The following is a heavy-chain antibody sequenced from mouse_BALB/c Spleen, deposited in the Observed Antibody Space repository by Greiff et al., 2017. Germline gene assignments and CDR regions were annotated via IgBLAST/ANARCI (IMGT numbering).Heavy chain of an antibody. D-gene: IGHD2-3*01. J-gene: IGHJ3*01. CDR3: ARHGIYDGYFFAY. V-gene: IGHV5-12-2*01. Sequence: EVQLVESGGGLVQPGGSLKLSCAASGFTFSSYTMSWVRQTPEKRLEWVAYISNGGGSTYYPDTVKGRFTISRDNAKNTLYLQMSSLKSEDTAMYYCARHGIYDGYFFAYWGQGTLVTVSA. CDR1: GFTFSSYT. CDR2: ISNGGGST.